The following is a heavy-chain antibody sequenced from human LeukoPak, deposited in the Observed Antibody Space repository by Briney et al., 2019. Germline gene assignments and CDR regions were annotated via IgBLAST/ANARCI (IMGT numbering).Heavy chain of an antibody. J-gene: IGHJ4*02. CDR1: GFTFGSFS. CDR3: ARDPGRSGGSCYSDY. Sequence: PGGSLRLSCAASGFTFGSFSMTWVRQAPGKGLEWVSTISSSGSGTYIYYADSVKGRFTISRDSAKNSLYLQMNSLRAEDTAVYYCARDPGRSGGSCYSDYWGQGTLVTVSS. CDR2: ISSSGSGTYI. D-gene: IGHD2-15*01. V-gene: IGHV3-21*01.